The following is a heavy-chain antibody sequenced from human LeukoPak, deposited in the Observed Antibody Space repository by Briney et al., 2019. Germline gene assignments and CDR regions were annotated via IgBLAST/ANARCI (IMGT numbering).Heavy chain of an antibody. CDR1: GYTFTGYY. CDR3: ARGIAMVRGVNY. V-gene: IGHV1-2*02. D-gene: IGHD3-10*01. J-gene: IGHJ4*02. Sequence: ASVKVSCKASGYTFTGYYMHWVRQAPGQGLAWMGWINPNSGGTNYAQKFQGRVTMTRDTSISTAYMELSRLRSDDTAVYYCARGIAMVRGVNYWGQGTLVTVSS. CDR2: INPNSGGT.